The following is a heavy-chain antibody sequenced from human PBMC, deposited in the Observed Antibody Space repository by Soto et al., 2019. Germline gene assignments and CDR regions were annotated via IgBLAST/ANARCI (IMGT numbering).Heavy chain of an antibody. CDR1: ELTFRNYA. V-gene: IGHV3-48*02. J-gene: IGHJ4*02. D-gene: IGHD3-3*02. CDR2: ISSSGSSL. CDR3: ASPFLLPRGY. Sequence: TGGSLRLSCVGSELTFRNYAMTWVRLAPGKGLEWISYISSSGSSLYYADSLKGRFTISRDNAKNSLFLQMSSLTDEDTAVYYCASPFLLPRGYWGQGTLVTVSS.